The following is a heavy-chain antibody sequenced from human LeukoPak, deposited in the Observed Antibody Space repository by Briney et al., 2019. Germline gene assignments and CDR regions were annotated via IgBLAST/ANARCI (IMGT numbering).Heavy chain of an antibody. D-gene: IGHD3-10*01. CDR1: GGAISSGYYS. Sequence: SETLSLTCIVSGGAISSGYYSWGWIRQPPGKGLEWIGSIYYSGTTYYNPSLKSRVTISVDTSKNQFSLKLSSVTAADTAVYYCARQGRRATYYYYGMDVWGQGTTVTVSS. CDR3: ARQGRRATYYYYGMDV. CDR2: IYYSGTT. V-gene: IGHV4-39*01. J-gene: IGHJ6*02.